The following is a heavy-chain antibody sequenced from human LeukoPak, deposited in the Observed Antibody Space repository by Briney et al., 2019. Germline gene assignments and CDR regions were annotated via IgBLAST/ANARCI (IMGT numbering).Heavy chain of an antibody. V-gene: IGHV4-59*01. CDR3: ARMAIVVVITTNRNYNWFDP. J-gene: IGHJ5*02. CDR2: IYYSGST. CDR1: GGSISSYY. Sequence: SETLSLTCTVSGGSISSYYWSWIRQPPGKGLEWIGYIYYSGSTNYNPSLKSRVTISVDTSKNQFSLKLSSVTAADTAVYYCARMAIVVVITTNRNYNWFDPWGQGTLVTVSS. D-gene: IGHD3-22*01.